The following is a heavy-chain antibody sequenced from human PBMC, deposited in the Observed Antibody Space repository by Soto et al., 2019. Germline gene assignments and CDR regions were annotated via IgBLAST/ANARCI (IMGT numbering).Heavy chain of an antibody. CDR1: GYTFTSYA. CDR3: ARSGYCSGGSCYPSY. CDR2: INAGNGNT. V-gene: IGHV1-3*01. D-gene: IGHD2-15*01. J-gene: IGHJ4*02. Sequence: QVQLVQSGAEVKKPGASVKVSCKASGYTFTSYAMHWVRQAPGQRLEWMGWINAGNGNTKYSQKFQGRVTITRDTSASTADMELSSLRSEDTAVYYCARSGYCSGGSCYPSYWGQGTLVTVSS.